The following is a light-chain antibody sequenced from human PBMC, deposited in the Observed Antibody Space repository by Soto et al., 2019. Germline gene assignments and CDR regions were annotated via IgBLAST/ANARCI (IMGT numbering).Light chain of an antibody. CDR2: RDS. CDR1: NIGSKN. CDR3: QVWDSSIVWV. Sequence: SYELTQPLSVSVALGQTARITCGGNNIGSKNVHWYQQKPGQAPVLVIYRDSNRPSGIPERFSGSNSGNTATLTISRAQAGDEADYYCQVWDSSIVWVFGGGTKLTVL. J-gene: IGLJ3*02. V-gene: IGLV3-9*01.